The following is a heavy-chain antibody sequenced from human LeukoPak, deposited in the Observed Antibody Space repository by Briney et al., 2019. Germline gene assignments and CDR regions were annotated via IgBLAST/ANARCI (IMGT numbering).Heavy chain of an antibody. CDR2: ISWNGGSI. V-gene: IGHV3-9*01. D-gene: IGHD3-22*01. J-gene: IGHJ4*02. CDR3: XKTSTYDSSGFNY. CDR1: GFTFDDYA. Sequence: PGRSLRLSCAASGFTFDDYAMHWVRQAPGKGLEWVSDISWNGGSIGYPDSVKGRFTISRENAKNSLYLQMTILSAEATAFYYWXKTSTYDSSGFNYWGQGTLVTVSS.